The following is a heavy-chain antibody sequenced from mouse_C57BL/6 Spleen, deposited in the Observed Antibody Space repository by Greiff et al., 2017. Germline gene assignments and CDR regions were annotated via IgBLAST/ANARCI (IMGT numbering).Heavy chain of an antibody. Sequence: VQLQQSGAELVKPGASVKLSCKASGYTFTGYWMHWVKQRPGQGLEWIGYINPSSGYTKYNQKFKDKATMTADKSSSTAYMQLGSLTYEDSAVYDCAREEITTVEATEFDYWGQGTTLTVSS. CDR2: INPSSGYT. CDR1: GYTFTGYW. CDR3: AREEITTVEATEFDY. J-gene: IGHJ2*01. V-gene: IGHV1-7*01. D-gene: IGHD1-1*01.